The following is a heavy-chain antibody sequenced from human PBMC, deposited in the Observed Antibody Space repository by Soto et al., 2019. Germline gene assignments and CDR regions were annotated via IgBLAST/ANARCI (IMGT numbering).Heavy chain of an antibody. V-gene: IGHV3-7*01. CDR1: GFSLHSYW. Sequence: EVQLVESGGGLVQPGGSLRLSCAASGFSLHSYWMRWVRQAPGKGLEWVANMNQDGSESDYVGSVKGRFTITRDNAKNSLYLQMTSLRAEDTAVYYCARLSTSAGRRDLACWGQGTLVTVSS. CDR2: MNQDGSES. CDR3: ARLSTSAGRRDLAC. J-gene: IGHJ4*02.